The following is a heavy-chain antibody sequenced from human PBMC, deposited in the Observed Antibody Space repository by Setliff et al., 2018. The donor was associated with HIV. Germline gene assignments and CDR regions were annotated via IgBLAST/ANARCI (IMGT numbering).Heavy chain of an antibody. V-gene: IGHV1-69*10. CDR2: IIPMLAVA. Sequence: RASVKVSCKASGGSFSSYAFSWVRQAPGQGLEWMGGIIPMLAVANYAQNFQGRVTITADKSTSTAYMELSRLRSDDTAVYYCARDYYDSSGYIFFPGLPDYWGQGTLVTVS. D-gene: IGHD3-22*01. CDR1: GGSFSSYA. CDR3: ARDYYDSSGYIFFPGLPDY. J-gene: IGHJ4*02.